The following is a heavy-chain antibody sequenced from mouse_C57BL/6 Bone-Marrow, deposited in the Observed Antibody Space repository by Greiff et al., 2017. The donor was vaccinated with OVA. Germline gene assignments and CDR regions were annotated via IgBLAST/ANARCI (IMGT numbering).Heavy chain of an antibody. CDR1: GYTFTSYW. J-gene: IGHJ4*01. CDR3: TGDYDDYAMDY. V-gene: IGHV1-5*01. CDR2: IYPGNSDT. Sequence: VQLQQSGTVLARPGASVKMSCRTSGYTFTSYWMHWVKQRPGPGLEWIGAIYPGNSDTSYNQKFKGKAKLTAVTSASTAYMELSSLTNEDSAVYYCTGDYDDYAMDYWGQGTSVTVSS. D-gene: IGHD2-4*01.